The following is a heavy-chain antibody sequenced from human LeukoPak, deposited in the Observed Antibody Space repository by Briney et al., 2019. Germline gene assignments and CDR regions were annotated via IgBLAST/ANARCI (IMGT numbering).Heavy chain of an antibody. D-gene: IGHD3-22*01. CDR2: INPNSGGT. CDR1: GYTFTGYY. Sequence: ASVKVSCKASGYTFTGYYMHWVRQAPGQGLEWMGWINPNSGGTKYAQKFQGRVTMTRDTSISTAYMELSRLRSDDTAVYYCARDGIYYYDSSGYYLFDYWGQGTLVTVSS. J-gene: IGHJ4*02. V-gene: IGHV1-2*02. CDR3: ARDGIYYYDSSGYYLFDY.